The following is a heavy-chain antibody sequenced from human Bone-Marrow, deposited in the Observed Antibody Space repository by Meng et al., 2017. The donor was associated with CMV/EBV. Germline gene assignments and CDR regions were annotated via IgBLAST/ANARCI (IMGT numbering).Heavy chain of an antibody. V-gene: IGHV4-34*01. D-gene: IGHD1-26*01. J-gene: IGHJ3*02. CDR2: INHSGST. CDR1: GGSFSGYY. CDR3: AGPDDMGSSPHDPFAI. Sequence: SETLSLTCAVYGGSFSGYYWSWIRQPPGKGLEWIGEINHSGSTNYNPSLKSRVTISLDTSRNQLSLRLTSVTAADTAMYYCAGPDDMGSSPHDPFAIWGPGPMVTGSS.